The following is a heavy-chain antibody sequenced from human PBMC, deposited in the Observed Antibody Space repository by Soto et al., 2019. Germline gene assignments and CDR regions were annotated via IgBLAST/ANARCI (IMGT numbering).Heavy chain of an antibody. Sequence: SETLSLTCTVSGGSISSSSYYWGWIRQPPGKGLEWIGSIYYSGSTYYNPSLKSRVTISVDTSKNQFSLKLSSVTAADTAVYYCARIYLYYYYYMDVWGKGTTVTVSS. D-gene: IGHD2-2*02. CDR2: IYYSGST. J-gene: IGHJ6*03. V-gene: IGHV4-39*01. CDR3: ARIYLYYYYYMDV. CDR1: GGSISSSSYY.